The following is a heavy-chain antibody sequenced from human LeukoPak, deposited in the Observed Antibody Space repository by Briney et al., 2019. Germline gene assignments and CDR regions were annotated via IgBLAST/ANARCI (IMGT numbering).Heavy chain of an antibody. CDR1: GFTFSSYG. CDR3: AKGHYRRTSFTHDYFYYMDV. CDR2: ISYDGSNK. D-gene: IGHD3-16*01. V-gene: IGHV3-30*18. J-gene: IGHJ6*03. Sequence: GGSLRLSCAASGFTFSSYGMHWVRQAPGKGLEWVAVISYDGSNKYYADSVKGRFTISRDNSKNTLYLQMNSLRAEDTAVYYCAKGHYRRTSFTHDYFYYMDVWGKGTTVTVSS.